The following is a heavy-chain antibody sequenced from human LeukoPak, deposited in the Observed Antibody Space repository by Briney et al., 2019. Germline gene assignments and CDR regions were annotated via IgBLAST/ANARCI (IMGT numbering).Heavy chain of an antibody. D-gene: IGHD1-1*01. V-gene: IGHV3-53*01. Sequence: GGSLRLSCAASGFTVSSNYMSWVRQAPGKGLEWVSVIYSGGSTYYADSVKGRFTISRDNSKNTLYLQMNSLRAEDTAVYYCAKSLLTTATGTGRASDIWGQGTMVTVSS. CDR1: GFTVSSNY. CDR2: IYSGGST. CDR3: AKSLLTTATGTGRASDI. J-gene: IGHJ3*02.